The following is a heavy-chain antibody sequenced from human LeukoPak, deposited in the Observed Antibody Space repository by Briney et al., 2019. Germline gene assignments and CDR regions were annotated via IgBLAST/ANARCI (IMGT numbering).Heavy chain of an antibody. CDR1: GGSISSYY. CDR2: IYYSGST. V-gene: IGHV4-59*01. J-gene: IGHJ5*02. Sequence: PSETLSLTCTVSGGSISSYYWSWIRQPPGKGLEWIGYIYYSGSTNYNPSLKSRVTISVDTSKNQFSLKLSSVTAADTAVYYCARGKYYGSGSYWYWFDPWGQGTLVTVSS. CDR3: ARGKYYGSGSYWYWFDP. D-gene: IGHD3-10*01.